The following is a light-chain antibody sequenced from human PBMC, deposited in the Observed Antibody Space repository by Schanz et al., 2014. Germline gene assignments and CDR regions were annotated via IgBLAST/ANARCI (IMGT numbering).Light chain of an antibody. CDR2: ATS. CDR1: QGIRKD. V-gene: IGKV1-6*01. Sequence: AIHMTQSPSSLSASVGDRVTITCRTGQGIRKDLGWYQQKPGKAPNLLIYATSNLLSGVPSRFSGSGSATEFTLTINSLQPDDFATYYCQQYYRYPYTFGRGSRLDIK. J-gene: IGKJ2*01. CDR3: QQYYRYPYT.